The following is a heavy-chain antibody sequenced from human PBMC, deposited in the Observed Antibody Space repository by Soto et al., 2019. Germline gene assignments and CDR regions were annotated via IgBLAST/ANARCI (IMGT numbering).Heavy chain of an antibody. CDR2: ISYDGSNK. CDR1: GFTFSSYA. J-gene: IGHJ3*02. Sequence: GGSLRLSCAASGFTFSSYAMHWVRQAPGKGLEWVAVISYDGSNKYYADSVKGRFTISRDSSKNTLYLQMNSLRAEDTAVYYCTRDMGVTTIWGQGTMVTVSS. V-gene: IGHV3-30-3*01. CDR3: TRDMGVTTI. D-gene: IGHD4-17*01.